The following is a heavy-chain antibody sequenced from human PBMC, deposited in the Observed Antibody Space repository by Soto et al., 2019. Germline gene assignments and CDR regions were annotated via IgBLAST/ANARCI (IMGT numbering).Heavy chain of an antibody. Sequence: ASVKVSCKASGGTFSSYTISWVRQAPGQGLEWMGRIIPILGIANYAQKFQGRGTITADKSTRPAYLELSSLRSEDTAGYFCASYCSGGSCYSGFSPVGGYYYMDVWGKGTTVTVSS. D-gene: IGHD2-15*01. CDR1: GGTFSSYT. CDR3: ASYCSGGSCYSGFSPVGGYYYMDV. J-gene: IGHJ6*03. V-gene: IGHV1-69*02. CDR2: IIPILGIA.